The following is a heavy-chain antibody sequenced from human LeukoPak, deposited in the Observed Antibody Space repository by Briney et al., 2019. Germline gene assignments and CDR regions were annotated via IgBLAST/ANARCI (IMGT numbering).Heavy chain of an antibody. J-gene: IGHJ6*02. CDR1: GGSISSGGYS. CDR2: IYYSGST. Sequence: PSETLSLTCAVSGGSISSGGYSWSWIRQPPGKGLEWIGYIYYSGSTNYNPSLKSRVTISVDTSKNQFSLKLSSVTAADTAVYYCARGGSSWYGVTYGMDVWGQGTTVTVSS. D-gene: IGHD6-13*01. V-gene: IGHV4-61*08. CDR3: ARGGSSWYGVTYGMDV.